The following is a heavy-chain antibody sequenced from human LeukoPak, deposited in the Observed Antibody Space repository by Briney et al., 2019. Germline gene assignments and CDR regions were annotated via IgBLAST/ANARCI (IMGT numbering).Heavy chain of an antibody. Sequence: GGSLRLSCAASGFAFIRFSMNWVRQAPGKGLEWVSSISRSSPFIAYADSVKGRFTISRDNANNLLYLQMNSLRAEDTAVYYCAYSVSYDLFEFWGQGALVTVSS. J-gene: IGHJ4*02. CDR3: AYSVSYDLFEF. CDR2: ISRSSPFI. V-gene: IGHV3-21*06. CDR1: GFAFIRFS. D-gene: IGHD1-26*01.